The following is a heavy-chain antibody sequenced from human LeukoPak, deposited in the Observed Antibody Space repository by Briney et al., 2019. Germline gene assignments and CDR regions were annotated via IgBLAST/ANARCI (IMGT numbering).Heavy chain of an antibody. V-gene: IGHV3-30*02. CDR1: GFTFSSYG. CDR2: IRYDGSNK. D-gene: IGHD3-22*01. CDR3: AKTYYYDSSGSHNLDY. J-gene: IGHJ4*02. Sequence: PGGSLRLSCAASGFTFSSYGMHWVRQAPGKGLEWVAFIRYDGSNKYYADSVKGRFTISRDNSKNTLYLQMNSLRAEDTAVYYCAKTYYYDSSGSHNLDYWGQGTLVTVSS.